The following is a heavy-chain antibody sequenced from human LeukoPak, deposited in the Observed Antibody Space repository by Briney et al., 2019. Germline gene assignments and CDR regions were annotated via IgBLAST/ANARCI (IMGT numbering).Heavy chain of an antibody. Sequence: GGSLRLSCAASGFTFSSYSMNWVRQAPGKGLEWVSSISSSSSYIYYADSVKGRFTISRDNAKNSLYLQMNSLRAEDTAVYYCARGLSHNYYDSSGYYLTPYYFDYWGQGTLVTVSS. J-gene: IGHJ4*02. V-gene: IGHV3-21*01. CDR3: ARGLSHNYYDSSGYYLTPYYFDY. CDR2: ISSSSSYI. CDR1: GFTFSSYS. D-gene: IGHD3-22*01.